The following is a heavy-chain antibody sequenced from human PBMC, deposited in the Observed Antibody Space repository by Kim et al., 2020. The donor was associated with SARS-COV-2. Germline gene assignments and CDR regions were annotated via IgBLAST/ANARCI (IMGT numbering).Heavy chain of an antibody. J-gene: IGHJ4*02. D-gene: IGHD2-2*01. CDR1: GYTFTSYT. Sequence: ASVKVSCKASGYTFTSYTMHWVRQAPGQRLEWMGWINAGNGDTKYSQTFQGRVTITRDTSASTAYMELSSLRSEDTAVYYCARDAYCSTTACSNLFDYWGQGTLVTVSS. CDR2: INAGNGDT. V-gene: IGHV1-3*01. CDR3: ARDAYCSTTACSNLFDY.